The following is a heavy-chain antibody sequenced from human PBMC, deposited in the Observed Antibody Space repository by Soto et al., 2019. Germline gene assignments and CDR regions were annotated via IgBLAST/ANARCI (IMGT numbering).Heavy chain of an antibody. J-gene: IGHJ5*02. D-gene: IGHD6-6*01. V-gene: IGHV1-18*01. CDR2: ISAYNGNT. CDR3: ASHPTIAARPDWWFDP. CDR1: GYTFTSYG. Sequence: ASVTVSCTASGYTFTSYGISWVRQAPGQGLEWMGWISAYNGNTNYAQKLQGRVTMTTDTSTSTAYMELRSLRSDDTAVYYCASHPTIAARPDWWFDPWGQGTLVTVSS.